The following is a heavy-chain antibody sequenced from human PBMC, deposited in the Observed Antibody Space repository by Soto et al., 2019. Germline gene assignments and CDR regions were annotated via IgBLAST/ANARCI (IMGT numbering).Heavy chain of an antibody. CDR3: ARGRASAFSLTGYSSGY. V-gene: IGHV1-8*01. J-gene: IGHJ4*02. CDR1: GYTFTSYD. CDR2: MNPNSGNT. D-gene: IGHD3-9*01. Sequence: ASVKVSCKASGYTFTSYDINWVRQATGQGLEWMGWMNPNSGNTGYAQKFQGRVTMTRNTSISTAYMELSSLRSEDTAVYYCARGRASAFSLTGYSSGYWGQGTLVTVSS.